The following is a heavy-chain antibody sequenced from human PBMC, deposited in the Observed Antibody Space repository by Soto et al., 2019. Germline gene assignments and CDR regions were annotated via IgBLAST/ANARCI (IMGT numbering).Heavy chain of an antibody. CDR2: ISTDNGNT. J-gene: IGHJ6*02. V-gene: IGHV1-18*01. CDR3: AREGVVLVPTTVNSDYYYYAMDV. D-gene: IGHD2-2*01. CDR1: GYTFTSYG. Sequence: VASVKVSCKASGYTFTSYGISWVRQAPGQGLEWMGWISTDNGNTKYAQNFQGRGTITADESTSTAYMELSSLRSEDTAVYYCAREGVVLVPTTVNSDYYYYAMDVWGQGTTVTVSS.